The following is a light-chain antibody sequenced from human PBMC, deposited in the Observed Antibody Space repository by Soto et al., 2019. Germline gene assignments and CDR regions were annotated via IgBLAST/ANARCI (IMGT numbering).Light chain of an antibody. V-gene: IGLV2-8*01. J-gene: IGLJ3*02. CDR3: SSFAGSNEVV. CDR2: EVS. Sequence: QSALTQPPSASGSPGQSVTISCTGTSSDVGAYNYVSWYQQHPGKAPKVMIFEVSKRPSGVPDRFSGSKSGNTASLTVSGLQAEDEADYCCSSFAGSNEVVFGGGTQLTVL. CDR1: SSDVGAYNY.